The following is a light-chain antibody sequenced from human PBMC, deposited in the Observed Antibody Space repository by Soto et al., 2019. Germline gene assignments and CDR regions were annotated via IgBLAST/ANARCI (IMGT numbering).Light chain of an antibody. V-gene: IGKV3-11*01. Sequence: EIVLTQSPATLSLSPGERATLSCRASQSVSSYLAWYQQRPGQAPRLLIYYASNRATGIPARFSGSGSGTDFTLTISSLEPEDFEVYFCQQRSNWPMLTFGGGTKVEIK. CDR2: YAS. CDR1: QSVSSY. J-gene: IGKJ4*01. CDR3: QQRSNWPMLT.